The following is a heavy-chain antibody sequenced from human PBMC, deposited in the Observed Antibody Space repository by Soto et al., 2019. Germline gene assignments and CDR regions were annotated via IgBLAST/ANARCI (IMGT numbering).Heavy chain of an antibody. Sequence: GGSLRLSCAASGFAFSDSTIHWVRQASGKGLEWVGRIISKAISYATAYTASVKGRFTVSRDDSNSTAFLQMNSLKSEDTAVYFCTGRIVATEPVFDSWGQGTLVTVSS. CDR1: GFAFSDST. CDR3: TGRIVATEPVFDS. D-gene: IGHD5-12*01. V-gene: IGHV3-73*01. CDR2: IISKAISYAT. J-gene: IGHJ4*02.